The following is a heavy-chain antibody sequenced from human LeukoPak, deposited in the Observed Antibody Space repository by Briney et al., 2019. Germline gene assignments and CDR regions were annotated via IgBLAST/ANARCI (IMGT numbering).Heavy chain of an antibody. D-gene: IGHD2-15*01. V-gene: IGHV3-23*01. CDR3: AKGGYCSGGSCYSDYFDY. J-gene: IGHJ4*02. Sequence: QPGGSLRLSCAASGFTFSSYDMRWVRQAPGKGLEWVSAISGSGGSTYYADSVKGRFTISRDNSKNTLYLQMNSLRAEDTAVYYCAKGGYCSGGSCYSDYFDYWGQGTLVTVSS. CDR2: ISGSGGST. CDR1: GFTFSSYD.